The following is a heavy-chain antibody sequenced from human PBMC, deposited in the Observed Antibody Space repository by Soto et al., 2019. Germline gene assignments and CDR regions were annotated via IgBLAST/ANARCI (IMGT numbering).Heavy chain of an antibody. J-gene: IGHJ6*02. CDR2: ISYDGSNK. CDR1: GFTFSSYA. CDR3: ARDKAARNSYYYGMDV. D-gene: IGHD6-6*01. Sequence: GGTLRLSCAASGFTFSSYAMHGVRQAPGKGLEWVAVISYDGSNKYYADSVKGRFTISRDNSKNTLYLQMNSLRAEDTAVYYCARDKAARNSYYYGMDVWGQGTTVTVSS. V-gene: IGHV3-30-3*01.